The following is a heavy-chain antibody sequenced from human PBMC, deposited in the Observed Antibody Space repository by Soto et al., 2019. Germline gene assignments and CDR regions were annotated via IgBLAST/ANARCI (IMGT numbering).Heavy chain of an antibody. D-gene: IGHD3-22*01. CDR2: IGTSASNV. J-gene: IGHJ4*02. CDR3: AGYYYDNGGYYPAFDY. Sequence: PGGSLRLSCTASGFTFSNYQMIWVRQAPGKGLEWVSYIGTSASNVNYADSVKGRFTISRDNAQNSVYLQMNSLRAEDTAVYYRAGYYYDNGGYYPAFDYWGQGTQVTVSS. V-gene: IGHV3-48*03. CDR1: GFTFSNYQ.